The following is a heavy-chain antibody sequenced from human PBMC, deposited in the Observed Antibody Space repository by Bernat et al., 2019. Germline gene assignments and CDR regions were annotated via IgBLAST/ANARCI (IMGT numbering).Heavy chain of an antibody. CDR3: ARAYCSGGSCYSYFDY. V-gene: IGHV3-48*03. Sequence: EVQLVESGGGLVQPGGSLRLSCAASGFTFSNYEMNWVRQAPGKGLEWVSYIGSGGGTIYYADSVKGRFTISRDNSKNTLYLLMNSLRAEDTAVYYCARAYCSGGSCYSYFDYWGQGTLVTVSS. J-gene: IGHJ4*02. CDR1: GFTFSNYE. CDR2: IGSGGGTI. D-gene: IGHD2-15*01.